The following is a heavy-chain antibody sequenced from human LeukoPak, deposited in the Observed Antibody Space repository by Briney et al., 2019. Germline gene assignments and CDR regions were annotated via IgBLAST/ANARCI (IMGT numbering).Heavy chain of an antibody. CDR1: GGSISSYY. Sequence: SETLSLTCTVSGGSISSYYWSWIRQPPGKGLEWIGYIYYSGSTNYNPSLKSRVTISVDTSKNQFSLKLSSVTAADTAVYYCARGILVSSWFDPWGQGTLVTVSS. V-gene: IGHV4-59*01. J-gene: IGHJ5*02. D-gene: IGHD3-3*01. CDR3: ARGILVSSWFDP. CDR2: IYYSGST.